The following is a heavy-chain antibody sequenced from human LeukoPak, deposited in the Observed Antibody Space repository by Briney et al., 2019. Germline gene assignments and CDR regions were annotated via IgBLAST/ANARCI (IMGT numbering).Heavy chain of an antibody. CDR3: ARGSNSGYSIDY. Sequence: GGSLRLSCAVSGFSFSSYGMHWVRQAPGKGLEWVAVIWYDGSNENYADSVKGRFTISRDNSKNTLYLQMDSLRAEDTAVYFYARGSNSGYSIDYWGQGTLVTVSS. D-gene: IGHD3-22*01. CDR2: IWYDGSNE. V-gene: IGHV3-33*01. CDR1: GFSFSSYG. J-gene: IGHJ4*02.